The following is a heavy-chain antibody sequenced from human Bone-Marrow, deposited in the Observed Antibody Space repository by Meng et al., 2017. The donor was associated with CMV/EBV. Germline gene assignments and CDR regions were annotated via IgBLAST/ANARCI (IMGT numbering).Heavy chain of an antibody. D-gene: IGHD3-3*01. CDR1: GGSISSGGYY. CDR3: ARAGTIPWSGFERNWFDP. J-gene: IGHJ5*02. Sequence: SETLSLTCTVSGGSISSGGYYWSWIRQHPGKGLEWIGYIYYSGSTYYNPSLKSRVTISVDTSKNQFSLKLSSVTAADTAVYYCARAGTIPWSGFERNWFDPWGQGTLVTGYS. V-gene: IGHV4-31*03. CDR2: IYYSGST.